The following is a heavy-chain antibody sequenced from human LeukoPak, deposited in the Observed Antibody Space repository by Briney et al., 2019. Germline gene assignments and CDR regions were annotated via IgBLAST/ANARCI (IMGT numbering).Heavy chain of an antibody. CDR3: ARDGEPFDY. CDR2: IKQDGSEK. V-gene: IGHV3-7*04. J-gene: IGHJ4*02. D-gene: IGHD1-14*01. CDR1: GFTVRSNY. Sequence: PGGSLRLSCAASGFTVRSNYMSWVRQAPGKGLEWVANIKQDGSEKYYVDSVEGRFTISRDNAKKSLYLQMNSLRDEDTAVYYCARDGEPFDYWGQGTLVTVSS.